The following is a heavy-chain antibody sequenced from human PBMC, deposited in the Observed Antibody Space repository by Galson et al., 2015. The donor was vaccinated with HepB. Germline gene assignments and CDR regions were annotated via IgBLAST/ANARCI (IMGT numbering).Heavy chain of an antibody. CDR3: TGGTGGGLQPPYGLAV. CDR2: IYLGGTT. Sequence: SETLSLTCTVSGGSINNNNYYCAWIRQPPGKGLEWIGNIYLGGTTYYNPSLKSRVTMSLDTSKNQFSLNLRSVTAADTALYYCTGGTGGGLQPPYGLAVWGQGTTVTVSS. J-gene: IGHJ6*02. V-gene: IGHV4-39*07. CDR1: GGSINNNNYY. D-gene: IGHD4-11*01.